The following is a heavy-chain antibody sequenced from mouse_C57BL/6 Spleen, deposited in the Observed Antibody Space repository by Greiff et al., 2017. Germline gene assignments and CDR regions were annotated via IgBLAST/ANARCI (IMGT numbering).Heavy chain of an antibody. D-gene: IGHD2-3*01. CDR1: GYTFTSYG. Sequence: VKLMESGAELARPGASVKLSCKASGYTFTSYGISWVKQRTGQGLEWIGEIYPRSGNTYYNEKFKGKATLTADKSSSTAYMELRSLTSEDSAVYFCAGDYDGYPAWFAYWGQGTLVTVSA. V-gene: IGHV1-81*01. CDR3: AGDYDGYPAWFAY. CDR2: IYPRSGNT. J-gene: IGHJ3*01.